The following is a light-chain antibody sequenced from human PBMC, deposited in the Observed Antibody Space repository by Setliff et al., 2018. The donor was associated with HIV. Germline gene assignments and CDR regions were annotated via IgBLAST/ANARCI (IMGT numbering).Light chain of an antibody. Sequence: QXXLTQPPSVSGSPGQSVTISCTGPSXXVGSYNRVSWYQQPPGTAPKLIIYEVSNRPSGVPDRFSGSKSGNTASLTISGLQAEDEAHYYCSSYSSSATLMFGGGTKVTVL. V-gene: IGLV2-18*02. J-gene: IGLJ3*02. CDR1: SXXVGSYNR. CDR3: SSYSSSATLM. CDR2: EVS.